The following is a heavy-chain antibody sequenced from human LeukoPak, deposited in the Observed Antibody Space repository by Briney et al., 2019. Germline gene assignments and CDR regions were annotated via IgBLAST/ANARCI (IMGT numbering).Heavy chain of an antibody. CDR3: ARAERIAARRNGDFDY. CDR2: INPNSGGT. V-gene: IGHV1-2*02. Sequence: ASVKVSCKASGYTFTGYYMHWVRQAPGQGLEWMGWINPNSGGTNYAQKLQGRVTMTTDTSTSTAYMELRSLRSDDTAVYYCARAERIAARRNGDFDYWGQGTLVTVSS. D-gene: IGHD6-6*01. J-gene: IGHJ4*02. CDR1: GYTFTGYY.